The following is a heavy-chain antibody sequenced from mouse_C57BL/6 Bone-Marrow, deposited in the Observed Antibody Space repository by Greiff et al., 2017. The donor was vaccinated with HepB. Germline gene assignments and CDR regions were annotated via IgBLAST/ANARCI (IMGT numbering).Heavy chain of an antibody. CDR3: ARKGTVVAHWYFDV. CDR2: ISSGGSYT. Sequence: EVKLMESGGDLVKPGGSLKLSCAASGFTFSSYGMSWVRQTPDKRLEWVATISSGGSYTYYTDSVKGRFTISRDNAKNTRYLQMSSLKSEDTAMYYCARKGTVVAHWYFDVWGTGTTVTVSS. D-gene: IGHD1-1*01. CDR1: GFTFSSYG. V-gene: IGHV5-6*01. J-gene: IGHJ1*03.